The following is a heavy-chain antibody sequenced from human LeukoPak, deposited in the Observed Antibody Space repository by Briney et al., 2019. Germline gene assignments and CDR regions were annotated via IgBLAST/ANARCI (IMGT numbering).Heavy chain of an antibody. D-gene: IGHD3-22*01. J-gene: IGHJ4*02. CDR3: ARDYDTEYYYDSSGGDY. Sequence: ASVKVSCKASGYTLTSYGTSWVRQAPGQGLEWMGWISAYNGNTNYAQKLQGRVTMTTDTSTSTAYMELRSLRSDDTAVYYCARDYDTEYYYDSSGGDYWGQGTLVTVSS. CDR2: ISAYNGNT. V-gene: IGHV1-18*01. CDR1: GYTLTSYG.